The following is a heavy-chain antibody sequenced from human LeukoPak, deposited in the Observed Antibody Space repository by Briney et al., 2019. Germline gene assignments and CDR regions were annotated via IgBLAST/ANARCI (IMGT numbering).Heavy chain of an antibody. Sequence: ASVKVSCKASGGTFSSYAISWVRQAPGQGLEWMGRIIPILGIANYAQKFQGRVTITADKSTSTAYMELSSLRSEDTAVYYCARDALTIFGVVQLNWFDPWGQGTLVTVSS. V-gene: IGHV1-69*04. J-gene: IGHJ5*02. D-gene: IGHD3-3*01. CDR1: GGTFSSYA. CDR3: ARDALTIFGVVQLNWFDP. CDR2: IIPILGIA.